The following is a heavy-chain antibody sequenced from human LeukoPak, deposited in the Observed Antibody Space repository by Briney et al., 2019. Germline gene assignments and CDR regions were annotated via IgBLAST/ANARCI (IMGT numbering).Heavy chain of an antibody. V-gene: IGHV3-30*04. Sequence: PGRSLRLCCAASGFTFSSYAMHWVRQATGKGLEWVAVISYDGSNKYYADSVKGRFTISRDNSKNTLYLQMNSLRAEDTAVYYCARVQLEQYYYYGMDVWGKGTTVTVSS. D-gene: IGHD1/OR15-1a*01. CDR3: ARVQLEQYYYYGMDV. J-gene: IGHJ6*04. CDR2: ISYDGSNK. CDR1: GFTFSSYA.